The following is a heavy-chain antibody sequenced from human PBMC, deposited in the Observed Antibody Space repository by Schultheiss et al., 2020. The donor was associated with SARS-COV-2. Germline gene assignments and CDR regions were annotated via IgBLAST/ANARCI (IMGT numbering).Heavy chain of an antibody. D-gene: IGHD3-22*01. V-gene: IGHV3-30*04. CDR3: ARGAYYYDSSGYYTAESSYFDY. J-gene: IGHJ4*01. CDR2: ISYDGSNK. Sequence: GGSLRLSCAASGFTFSSYAMHWVRQAPGKGLEWVAVISYDGSNKYYADSVKGRFTISRDNSKNTLYLQMNSLRAEDTAVYYCARGAYYYDSSGYYTAESSYFDYWGRNPGHRLL. CDR1: GFTFSSYA.